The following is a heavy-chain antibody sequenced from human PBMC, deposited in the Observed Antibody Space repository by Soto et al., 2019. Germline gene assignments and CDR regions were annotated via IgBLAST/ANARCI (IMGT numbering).Heavy chain of an antibody. J-gene: IGHJ5*02. V-gene: IGHV3-15*01. D-gene: IGHD3-3*01. CDR2: IKSKTDGGTT. CDR1: GFSFSNAW. Sequence: PGGSLRLSCAASGFSFSNAWMSWVRQAPGKGREWVGRIKSKTDGGTTDYAAPVKGRFTISRDDSKNTLYLQMNSLKTEDTAVYYCTVKPYYDFWSGYRKGPWGQGTLVTVSS. CDR3: TVKPYYDFWSGYRKGP.